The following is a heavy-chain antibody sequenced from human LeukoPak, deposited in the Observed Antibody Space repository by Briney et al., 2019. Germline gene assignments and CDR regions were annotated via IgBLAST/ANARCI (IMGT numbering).Heavy chain of an antibody. Sequence: SVKVSCKASGGTFSSYAISWVLQAPGQGLEWMGGIIPIFGTANYAQKFQGRVTITADESTSTAYMELSSLRSEDTAVYYCARDQGNPGYYYYGMDVWGQGTTVTVSS. D-gene: IGHD4-23*01. J-gene: IGHJ6*02. CDR1: GGTFSSYA. V-gene: IGHV1-69*13. CDR2: IIPIFGTA. CDR3: ARDQGNPGYYYYGMDV.